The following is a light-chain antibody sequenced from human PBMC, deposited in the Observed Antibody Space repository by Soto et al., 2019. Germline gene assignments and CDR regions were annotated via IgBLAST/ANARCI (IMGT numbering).Light chain of an antibody. CDR1: SSDVGGYNY. J-gene: IGLJ7*01. CDR2: EVT. V-gene: IGLV2-14*01. Sequence: QSALTQPASVSGSPGQSITISCTGTSSDVGGYNYVSWYQQHPGKVPKHMIYEVTNRPSGVSDRFSGSKSGNTASLTISGLQAEDEADYYCTSYTSSSTLVFGGGTQLTVL. CDR3: TSYTSSSTLV.